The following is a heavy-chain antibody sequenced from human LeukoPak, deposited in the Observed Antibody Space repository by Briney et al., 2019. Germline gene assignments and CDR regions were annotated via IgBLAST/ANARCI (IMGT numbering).Heavy chain of an antibody. J-gene: IGHJ5*02. Sequence: SETLSLTCAVSGGSISSSNWWSWVRQPPGKGLEWIGEIYHSGSTNYNPSLKSRVTISVDTSKNQFSLKLSSVTAADTAVYYCARGHPRITIFGVVIHGWFDPWGQGTLVTVSS. CDR3: ARGHPRITIFGVVIHGWFDP. CDR1: GGSISSSNW. V-gene: IGHV4-4*02. CDR2: IYHSGST. D-gene: IGHD3-3*01.